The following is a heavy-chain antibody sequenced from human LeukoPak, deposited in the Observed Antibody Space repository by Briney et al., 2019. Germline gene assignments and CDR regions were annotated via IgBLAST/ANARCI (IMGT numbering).Heavy chain of an antibody. Sequence: SETLSLTCAVYGGSFSGYYWSWIRQPPGKGLEWIGEINHSGSTNYNPSLKSRVTISVDRSKNQFSLKLSSVTAADTAVYYCARGRMITFGGVIVTLFDYWGQGTLVTVSS. V-gene: IGHV4-34*01. CDR1: GGSFSGYY. D-gene: IGHD3-16*02. CDR2: INHSGST. J-gene: IGHJ4*02. CDR3: ARGRMITFGGVIVTLFDY.